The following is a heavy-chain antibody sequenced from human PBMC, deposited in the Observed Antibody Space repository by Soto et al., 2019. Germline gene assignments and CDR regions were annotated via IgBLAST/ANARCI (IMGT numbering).Heavy chain of an antibody. CDR1: GFTFSSYA. CDR3: AKEGESTGTRGDYDGMDV. D-gene: IGHD1-1*01. Sequence: GSLRLSCAASGFTFSSYAMSWVRQAPGKGLEWVSAISGSGGSTYYADSVKGRFTISRDNSKNTLYLQMNSLRAEDTAVYYCAKEGESTGTRGDYDGMDVWGQGTTVTVSS. CDR2: ISGSGGST. V-gene: IGHV3-23*01. J-gene: IGHJ6*02.